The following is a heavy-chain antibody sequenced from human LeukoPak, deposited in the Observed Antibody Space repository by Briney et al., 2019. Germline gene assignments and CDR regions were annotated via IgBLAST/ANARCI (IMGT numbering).Heavy chain of an antibody. CDR3: ARMMSIPEGVLVRLFDY. V-gene: IGHV1-18*01. Sequence: ASVKVSCKASGYTFTSYGINWVRQAPGQGLEWMGWISAYNGNTNYAQKLQDRVTMTTDTSTNTAYLELRSLRSDDTAIYYCARMMSIPEGVLVRLFDYWGQGTLVTVSS. CDR2: ISAYNGNT. CDR1: GYTFTSYG. J-gene: IGHJ4*02. D-gene: IGHD6-6*01.